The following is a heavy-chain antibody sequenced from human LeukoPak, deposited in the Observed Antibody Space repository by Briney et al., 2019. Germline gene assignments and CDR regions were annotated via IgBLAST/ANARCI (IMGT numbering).Heavy chain of an antibody. J-gene: IGHJ6*02. CDR1: GYTFTGYY. CDR2: MNPNSGDT. CDR3: ARDREYSNYLLVYGMDV. Sequence: ASVQVSRKAYGYTFTGYYIHWVRQAPGQGLEWMGWMNPNSGDTNHAQKFQGRFTMTTDTSIRTAYMELSSLRSDDTAVYYCARDREYSNYLLVYGMDVWGQRTTLTVSS. D-gene: IGHD4-11*01. V-gene: IGHV1-2*02.